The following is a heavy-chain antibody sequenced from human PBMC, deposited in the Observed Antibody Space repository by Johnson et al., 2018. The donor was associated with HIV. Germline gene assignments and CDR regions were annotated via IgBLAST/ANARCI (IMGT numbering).Heavy chain of an antibody. CDR2: ISYDGSNK. D-gene: IGHD3-10*01. Sequence: QVQLVESGGGVVQPGRSLRLSCAASGFTFSSYTIHWVRQAPGKGLEWVALISYDGSNKYYADSVKGRFTISRDNSKNTLYLQMNSLRAEDTAVYYCARARGAFDIWGQGTMVTVSS. CDR1: GFTFSSYT. V-gene: IGHV3-30-3*01. J-gene: IGHJ3*02. CDR3: ARARGAFDI.